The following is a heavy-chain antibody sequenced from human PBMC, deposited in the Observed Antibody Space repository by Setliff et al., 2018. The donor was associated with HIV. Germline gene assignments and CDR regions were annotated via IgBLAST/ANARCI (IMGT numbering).Heavy chain of an antibody. V-gene: IGHV1-2*02. Sequence: GASVKVSCKASRSTFNSHTINWVRQAPGQGLEWMGWINPNSGGTTYAQKFQGRVTMTRDTSISTAYREVSRLRSDDTAVYYCARDHCSSSGCYEYSYYGMDVWGQGTTVTVSS. J-gene: IGHJ6*02. CDR2: INPNSGGT. D-gene: IGHD2-2*01. CDR1: RSTFNSHT. CDR3: ARDHCSSSGCYEYSYYGMDV.